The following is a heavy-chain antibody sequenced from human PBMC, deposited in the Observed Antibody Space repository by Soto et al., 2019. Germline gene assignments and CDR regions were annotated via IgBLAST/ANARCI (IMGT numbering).Heavy chain of an antibody. V-gene: IGHV3-23*01. D-gene: IGHD2-2*01. Sequence: PGGSLRLSCAASGFTFSSYAMSWVRQAPGKGLEWVSVISGSDDSTYYADSVKGRFTISRDNSKNTLYLQMNSLRAEDTAVYYCAKDTVPVATPWFDPWGQGTLVTVSS. CDR3: AKDTVPVATPWFDP. CDR1: GFTFSSYA. CDR2: ISGSDDST. J-gene: IGHJ5*02.